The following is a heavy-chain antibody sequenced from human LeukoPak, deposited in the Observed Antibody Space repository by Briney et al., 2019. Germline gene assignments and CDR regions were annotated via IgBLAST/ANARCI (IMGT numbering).Heavy chain of an antibody. Sequence: GGSLRLSCAASGFTFSSYSMNWVRQAPGKGLEWVSSISSSSSYIYYADSVKGRFTISRDNAKNSLYLQMNSLRAEDTAVYYCARDGCSGGSCYSDYYYYMDVWGKGTTVTVSS. V-gene: IGHV3-21*01. CDR1: GFTFSSYS. CDR2: ISSSSSYI. CDR3: ARDGCSGGSCYSDYYYYMDV. D-gene: IGHD2-15*01. J-gene: IGHJ6*03.